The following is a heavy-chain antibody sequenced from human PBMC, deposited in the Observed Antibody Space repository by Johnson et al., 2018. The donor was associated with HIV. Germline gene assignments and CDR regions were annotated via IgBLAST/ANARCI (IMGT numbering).Heavy chain of an antibody. CDR2: IRYDGSNK. CDR1: GFTFSSFG. D-gene: IGHD3-10*01. CDR3: ARKGLVWFGWAFDI. J-gene: IGHJ3*02. V-gene: IGHV3-30*02. Sequence: QVQLVESGGGVVQPGGSLRLSCAASGFTFSSFGMHWVRQAPGKGLEWVAFIRYDGSNKYSADSVKGRFTISRDNSKNTLYLQMNSLRAEDTAVYYCARKGLVWFGWAFDIWGQGTMVTVSS.